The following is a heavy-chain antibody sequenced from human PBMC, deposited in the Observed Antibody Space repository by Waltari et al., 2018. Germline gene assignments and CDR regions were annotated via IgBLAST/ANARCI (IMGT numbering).Heavy chain of an antibody. D-gene: IGHD6-13*01. J-gene: IGHJ3*02. CDR3: ATSIAAAKGTIAGDAFDI. CDR1: GYTLTELS. Sequence: QVQLVQSGAEVKKPGASVKVSCKVSGYTLTELSMHWVRQAPGKGLEWMGGFDPEDGEKIYAQKFQGRVTMTEDTSTDTAYMELSSLRSEDTAMYYCATSIAAAKGTIAGDAFDIWGQGTMVTVSS. CDR2: FDPEDGEK. V-gene: IGHV1-24*01.